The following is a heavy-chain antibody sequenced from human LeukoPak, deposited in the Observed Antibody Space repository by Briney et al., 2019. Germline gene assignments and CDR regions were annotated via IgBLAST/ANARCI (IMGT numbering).Heavy chain of an antibody. CDR2: IKRIIDGGTT. J-gene: IGHJ4*02. V-gene: IGHV3-15*01. Sequence: GGSLRLSCAASGFTFSSYAMSWVRQAPGKGLEWVGRIKRIIDGGTTDYAAPVKGRFTVSRDDSINTLYLQMSSLKTEDTAVYYCVAQGGSGDLRYWGQGTLVTVSS. D-gene: IGHD4-17*01. CDR1: GFTFSSYA. CDR3: VAQGGSGDLRY.